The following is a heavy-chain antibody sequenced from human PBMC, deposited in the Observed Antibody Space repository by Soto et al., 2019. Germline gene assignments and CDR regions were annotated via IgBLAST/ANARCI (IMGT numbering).Heavy chain of an antibody. Sequence: QVQLVQSGAEVKKPGSSVKVSCKASGGTFSSYAISWVRQAPGQGLEWMGGIIPIFGTANYAQKFQGRATITADESTSTAYVDLSSVRSEDTAVYYCAREVGYYDRQCYYFNQWGQGTLVTVSS. J-gene: IGHJ4*02. CDR2: IIPIFGTA. CDR3: AREVGYYDRQCYYFNQ. V-gene: IGHV1-69*01. CDR1: GGTFSSYA. D-gene: IGHD3-22*01.